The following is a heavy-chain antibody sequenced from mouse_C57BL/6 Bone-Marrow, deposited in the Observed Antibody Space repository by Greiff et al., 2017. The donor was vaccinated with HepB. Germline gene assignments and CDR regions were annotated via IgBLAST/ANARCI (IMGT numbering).Heavy chain of an antibody. CDR1: GYAFTNYL. D-gene: IGHD1-1*01. CDR2: IKPGSGGT. CDR3: ARAFSRYYAWFAY. Sequence: VKLMESGAELVRPGTSVKVSCKASGYAFTNYLIEWVKQRPGQGLEWIGVIKPGSGGTNYNEKFKGKATLTEDKSSSTAYMQLSSLTSEDSAVYLCARAFSRYYAWFAYWGQGTLVTVSA. V-gene: IGHV1-54*01. J-gene: IGHJ3*01.